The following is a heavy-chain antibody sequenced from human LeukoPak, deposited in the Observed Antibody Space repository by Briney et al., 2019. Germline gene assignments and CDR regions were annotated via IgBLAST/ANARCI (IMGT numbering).Heavy chain of an antibody. Sequence: ASVKVSCKASGGTFSSYAISWVRQAPGQGLEWMGRIIPFLGIVNYAQKFQGRVTITADKSTSTAYMELSSLRSEDTAVYYCAREPSVKDFWSGYYGVWGQGTTVTVSS. CDR3: AREPSVKDFWSGYYGV. CDR1: GGTFSSYA. D-gene: IGHD3-3*01. J-gene: IGHJ6*02. CDR2: IIPFLGIV. V-gene: IGHV1-69*04.